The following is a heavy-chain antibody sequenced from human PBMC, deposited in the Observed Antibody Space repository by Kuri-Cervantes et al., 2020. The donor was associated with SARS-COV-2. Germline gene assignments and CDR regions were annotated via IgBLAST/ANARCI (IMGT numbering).Heavy chain of an antibody. Sequence: GSLRLSCTVSGGSISSSNWWSWVRQPPGKGLEWIGEIYHSGSTNYNPSLKSRVTISVDKSKNQFSLKLSSVTAADTAVYYCARGGIGLDYYGSGSYLSYYYGMDVWGQGTSVTVSS. CDR2: IYHSGST. D-gene: IGHD3-10*01. CDR3: ARGGIGLDYYGSGSYLSYYYGMDV. CDR1: GGSISSSNW. V-gene: IGHV4-4*02. J-gene: IGHJ6*02.